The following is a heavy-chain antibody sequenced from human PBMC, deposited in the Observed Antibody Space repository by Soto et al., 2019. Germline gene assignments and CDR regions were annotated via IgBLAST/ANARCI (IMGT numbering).Heavy chain of an antibody. CDR3: AKDQLGYCSGGSCFNWFDP. V-gene: IGHV3-23*01. J-gene: IGHJ5*02. D-gene: IGHD2-15*01. CDR2: ISGSGGST. Sequence: PGGSLRLSCAASGFTFSSYAMSWVRQAPGKGLEWVSAISGSGGSTYYADSVKGRFTISRDNSKNTLYLQMNSLRAEDTAVYYCAKDQLGYCSGGSCFNWFDPWGQGTLVTVSS. CDR1: GFTFSSYA.